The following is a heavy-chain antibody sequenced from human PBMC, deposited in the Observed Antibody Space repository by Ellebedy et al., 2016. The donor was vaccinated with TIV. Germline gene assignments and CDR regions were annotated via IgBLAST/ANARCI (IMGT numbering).Heavy chain of an antibody. J-gene: IGHJ4*02. V-gene: IGHV3-30*04. CDR1: ELTFRSYA. CDR3: ARELQLWLLQGYFDY. CDR2: ISYDGSKK. Sequence: GESLKISCAASELTFRSYAMHWVRQAPGKGLEWVAVISYDGSKKYYADSVKGRFTISRDNAKNSLYLQMNSLGDEDTAVYYCARELQLWLLQGYFDYWGQGTLVTVSS. D-gene: IGHD5-18*01.